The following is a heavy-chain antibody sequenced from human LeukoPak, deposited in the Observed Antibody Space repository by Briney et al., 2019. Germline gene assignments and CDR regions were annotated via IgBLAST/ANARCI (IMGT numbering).Heavy chain of an antibody. CDR3: AREQYSSSYGMDV. Sequence: SSETLSLTCAVYGGSFSGYYWSWIRQPPGKGLEWIGEINHSGSTNYNPSLKSRVTISVDTSKNQFSLKLSSVTAADTAVYYYAREQYSSSYGMDVWGQGTTVTVSS. CDR2: INHSGST. J-gene: IGHJ6*02. V-gene: IGHV4-34*01. CDR1: GGSFSGYY. D-gene: IGHD6-6*01.